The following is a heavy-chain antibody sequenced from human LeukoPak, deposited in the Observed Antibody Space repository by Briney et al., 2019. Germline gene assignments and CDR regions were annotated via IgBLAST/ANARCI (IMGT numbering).Heavy chain of an antibody. D-gene: IGHD2-2*02. CDR3: ARDRGCSSTSCYSY. V-gene: IGHV3-21*01. CDR2: ISSSSSYI. Sequence: GGSLRLSCAASGFTFSSYSMNWVRQAPGKGLEWVSSISSSSSYIYYAVSVKGRFTISRDNAKNSLYLQMNSLRAEDTAVYYCARDRGCSSTSCYSYWGQGTLVTVSS. J-gene: IGHJ4*02. CDR1: GFTFSSYS.